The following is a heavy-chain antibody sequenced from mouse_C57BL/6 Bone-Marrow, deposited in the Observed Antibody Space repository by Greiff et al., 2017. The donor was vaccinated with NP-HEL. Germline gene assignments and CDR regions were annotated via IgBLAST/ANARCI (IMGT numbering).Heavy chain of an antibody. CDR1: GYAFTNYL. Sequence: VKLQESGAELVRPGTSVKVSCKASGYAFTNYLIEWVKQRPGQGLEWIGVINPGSGGTNYNEKFKGKATLTADKSSSTAYMQLSSLTSEDSAVYFCARGGQLRLRGFDYWGQGTTLTVSS. V-gene: IGHV1-54*01. J-gene: IGHJ2*01. CDR2: INPGSGGT. D-gene: IGHD3-2*02. CDR3: ARGGQLRLRGFDY.